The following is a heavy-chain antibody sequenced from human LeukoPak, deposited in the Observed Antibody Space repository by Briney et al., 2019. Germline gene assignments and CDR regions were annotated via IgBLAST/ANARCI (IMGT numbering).Heavy chain of an antibody. D-gene: IGHD3-10*01. CDR1: GFTFSSYS. Sequence: GGSLRLSCAASGFTFSSYSMNWVRQAPGKGLEWVSSISSSSSYIYYADSVKGRFTISRDNAKNSLYLQMNSLRAEDTAVYYCARGPDYYYGSGMYYMDVWGKGTTVTISS. CDR3: ARGPDYYYGSGMYYMDV. V-gene: IGHV3-21*01. CDR2: ISSSSSYI. J-gene: IGHJ6*03.